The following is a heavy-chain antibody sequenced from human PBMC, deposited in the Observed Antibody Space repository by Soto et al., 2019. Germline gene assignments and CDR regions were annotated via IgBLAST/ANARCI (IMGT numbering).Heavy chain of an antibody. CDR2: IYEGGRT. D-gene: IGHD7-27*01. CDR3: TRGPSGDKVDF. V-gene: IGHV4-30-4*08. J-gene: IGHJ4*02. CDR1: GGSVSSADWN. Sequence: QVQLQESGPGLVKPSQTLSLTCTVSGGSVSSADWNWSWIRQTPGKGLEWIGHIYEGGRTYSNPSLMSRATISLDTSKNLFSLNRKSVTAADTAVYYCTRGPSGDKVDFWGQGLLVTVSS.